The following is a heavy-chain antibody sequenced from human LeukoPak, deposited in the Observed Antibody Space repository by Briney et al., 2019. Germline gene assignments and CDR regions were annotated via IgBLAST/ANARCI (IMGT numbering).Heavy chain of an antibody. V-gene: IGHV5-51*01. D-gene: IGHD6-6*01. J-gene: IGHJ4*02. CDR3: ARQYSRSSPFDY. CDR1: GYSFNNYW. Sequence: GESLKISYKGSGYSFNNYWIGWVRQMPGKGLEWMGIIYPGDSDTRYSPSFQGQVTISADKSINTAYLQWSSLKASDTAMYYCARQYSRSSPFDYWGQGTLVTVPS. CDR2: IYPGDSDT.